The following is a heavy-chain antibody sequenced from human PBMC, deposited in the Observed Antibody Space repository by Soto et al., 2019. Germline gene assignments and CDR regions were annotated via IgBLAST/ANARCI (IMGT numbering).Heavy chain of an antibody. CDR2: VSNDGIRK. CDR3: ARWVGGSMYDNSGRYDS. CDR1: GFIFSGSG. Sequence: QVQLVESGGGVVQPGRSLRLTCAASGFIFSGSGMHWVRQAPGKGLEWVALVSNDGIRKYYGDSVKGRFTISRDNAENTLYLQMNSLRAEDTAVYYCARWVGGSMYDNSGRYDSWGQGTLVTGSS. D-gene: IGHD3-22*01. V-gene: IGHV3-30*03. J-gene: IGHJ5*01.